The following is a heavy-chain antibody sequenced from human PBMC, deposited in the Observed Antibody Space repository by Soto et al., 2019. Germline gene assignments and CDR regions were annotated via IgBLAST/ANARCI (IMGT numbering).Heavy chain of an antibody. CDR2: IRSKANSYAT. CDR3: TSIQGDFFLMIGRPPISTLCPTRRSSDL. Sequence: GGSLRLSCAASGFTFSGSAMHWVRQASGKGLEWVGRIRSKANSYATAYAASVKGRFTISRDDSKNTAYLQMNSLNTEDTAVYNCTSIQGDFFLMIGRPPISTLCPTRRSSDL. CDR1: GFTFSGSA. D-gene: IGHD3-22*01. V-gene: IGHV3-73*01. J-gene: IGHJ2*01.